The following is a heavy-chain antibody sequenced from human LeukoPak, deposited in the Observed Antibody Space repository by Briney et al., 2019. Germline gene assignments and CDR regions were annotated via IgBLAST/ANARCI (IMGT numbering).Heavy chain of an antibody. CDR2: MYYPAST. V-gene: IGHV4-39*07. J-gene: IGHJ4*02. D-gene: IGHD1-26*01. CDR3: ARGDGGSLYYFDY. Sequence: PSETLSLTCTVSGGSISSSAYYWGWIRQPPGKGLEWIAGMYYPASTYYNPSLKSRVDISIDASKNQFSLKLTSVTAADTAVYYCARGDGGSLYYFDYWGQGTLVTVSS. CDR1: GGSISSSAYY.